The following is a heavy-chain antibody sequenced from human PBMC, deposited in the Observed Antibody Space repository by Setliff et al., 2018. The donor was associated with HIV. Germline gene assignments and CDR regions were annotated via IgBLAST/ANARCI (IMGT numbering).Heavy chain of an antibody. V-gene: IGHV4-34*01. D-gene: IGHD4-4*01. CDR2: IYHSEYT. CDR1: GGSVSGHY. Sequence: SETLSLTCAVYGGSVSGHYWGWFRQAPGKGLEWIGEIYHSEYTNYNPSLKSRVSMSVDKSKNQFSLKLRSVTAADTAVYYCAGGRDDYNYDPFDIWGQGTMVTVSS. J-gene: IGHJ3*02. CDR3: AGGRDDYNYDPFDI.